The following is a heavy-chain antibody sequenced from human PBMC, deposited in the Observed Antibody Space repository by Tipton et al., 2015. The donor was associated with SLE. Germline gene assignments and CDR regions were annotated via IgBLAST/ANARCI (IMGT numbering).Heavy chain of an antibody. CDR1: GFTFTTYS. D-gene: IGHD2/OR15-2a*01. J-gene: IGHJ4*02. V-gene: IGHV3-48*04. CDR3: STDLSRAGAPHDY. CDR2: IGGTTNTL. Sequence: GSLRLSCAASGFTFTTYSMNWVRQAPGKGLEWVSYIGGTTNTLRYVDSVKGRFTISRDNAKNSLYLQMNSLRVDDTAVYYCSTDLSRAGAPHDYWGQGTLVTVSS.